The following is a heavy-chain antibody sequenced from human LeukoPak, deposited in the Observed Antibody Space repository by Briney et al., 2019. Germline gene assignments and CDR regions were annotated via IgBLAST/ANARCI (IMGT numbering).Heavy chain of an antibody. Sequence: ASVKVSCKASGYTFTGYYMHWVRQAPGQGLEWMGWINPNSGGTNYAQKFQGRVTMTRDTSISTAYMELSRLRSDDTAVYYCARGRPGIAVAWARWFDPWGQGTLVTVSS. CDR1: GYTFTGYY. V-gene: IGHV1-2*02. D-gene: IGHD6-19*01. CDR3: ARGRPGIAVAWARWFDP. CDR2: INPNSGGT. J-gene: IGHJ5*02.